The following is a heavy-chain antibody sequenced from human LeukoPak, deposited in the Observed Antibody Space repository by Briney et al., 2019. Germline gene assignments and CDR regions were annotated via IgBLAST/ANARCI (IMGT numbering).Heavy chain of an antibody. Sequence: SETLSLSCTVSGGYIGSYYWNWIRQPPGKGLEWIGAIYSSGSTNYNPSLKSRVTISVDTSKNQFSLKLSSVTAADTAVYYCARDRRWLHSDAFDIWGQGTMVTVSS. J-gene: IGHJ3*02. CDR2: IYSSGST. D-gene: IGHD5-24*01. V-gene: IGHV4-59*12. CDR3: ARDRRWLHSDAFDI. CDR1: GGYIGSYY.